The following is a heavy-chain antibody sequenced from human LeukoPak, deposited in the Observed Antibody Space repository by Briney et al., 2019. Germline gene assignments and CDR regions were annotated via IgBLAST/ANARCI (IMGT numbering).Heavy chain of an antibody. J-gene: IGHJ5*02. CDR2: ISSSSSYI. CDR3: ARVHWYNWFDP. CDR1: GFTFGDYA. Sequence: GGSLRLSCTASGFTFGDYAMNWVRQGPGKGLEWVSSISSSSSYIYYADSVKGRFTISRDNAKNSLYLQMNSLRAEDTAVYYCARVHWYNWFDPWGQGTLVTVSS. D-gene: IGHD2-8*02. V-gene: IGHV3-21*01.